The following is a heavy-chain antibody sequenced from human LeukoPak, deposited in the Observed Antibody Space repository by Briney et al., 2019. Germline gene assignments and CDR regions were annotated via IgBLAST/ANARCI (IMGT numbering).Heavy chain of an antibody. D-gene: IGHD2-2*01. J-gene: IGHJ4*02. CDR1: GFTFSTYA. Sequence: GGSLRLSCAASGFTFSTYAMHWVRQAPGKGLEYVSAISTNGDSTYYADSVKGRFTISRDNSKNTLFLQMGSLRADDMAVYYCARWGSTSCYDXWGQGTLVTVSS. CDR3: ARWGSTSCYDX. CDR2: ISTNGDST. V-gene: IGHV3-64*02.